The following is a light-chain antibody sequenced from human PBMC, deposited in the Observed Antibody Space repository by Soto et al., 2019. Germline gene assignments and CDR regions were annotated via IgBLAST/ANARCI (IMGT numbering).Light chain of an antibody. CDR1: QSVSSSF. V-gene: IGKV3-20*01. CDR2: GAS. CDR3: QHYNNWPLT. J-gene: IGKJ4*01. Sequence: EIVLTQSPGTLSLSPGGRATLSCRASQSVSSSFLAWYQQKPGQAPRLLIYGASSRATGIPDRFSGSRHATEFTLTINSLQSEDFAVHYCQHYNNWPLTFGGLNRVDIK.